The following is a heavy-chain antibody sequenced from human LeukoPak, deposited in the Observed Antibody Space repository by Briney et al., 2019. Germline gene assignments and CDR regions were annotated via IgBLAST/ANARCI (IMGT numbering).Heavy chain of an antibody. CDR1: GFTSSGYA. CDR2: ISGTGSNT. Sequence: GGFLRLSCAASGFTSSGYAMGWVRQAPGKGLEWVSTISGTGSNTYYADSVKGRFTISRDNSKNTLYLQMTSLRAEDTAVYFCAARPPVIVAGPFDYWGQGILVTVSS. CDR3: AARPPVIVAGPFDY. V-gene: IGHV3-23*01. D-gene: IGHD5-12*01. J-gene: IGHJ4*02.